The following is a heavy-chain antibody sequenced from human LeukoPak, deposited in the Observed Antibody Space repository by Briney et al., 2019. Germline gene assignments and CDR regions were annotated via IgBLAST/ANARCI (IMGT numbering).Heavy chain of an antibody. CDR1: GGTFSTYV. CDR2: IIPIFGTV. Sequence: ASVKVSCKXSGGTFSTYVISWVRQAPGQGLEWMGRIIPIFGTVDYAQKFQGRVTITTDESTSTAYMDLSSLRSEDTAVYYCARDLPRGQQTSWSDPWGQGTLVTISS. J-gene: IGHJ5*02. V-gene: IGHV1-69*05. D-gene: IGHD1-1*01. CDR3: ARDLPRGQQTSWSDP.